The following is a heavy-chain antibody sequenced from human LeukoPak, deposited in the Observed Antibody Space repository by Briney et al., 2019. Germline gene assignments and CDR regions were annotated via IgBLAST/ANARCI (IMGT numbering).Heavy chain of an antibody. V-gene: IGHV3-23*01. CDR1: GFTFSSYA. CDR2: ISGSGGST. CDR3: AKPLLDYGDYDY. J-gene: IGHJ4*02. D-gene: IGHD4-17*01. Sequence: GGSLRLSCAASGFTFSSYAMSWVRQAPGKGLEWVPAISGSGGSTYYADSVKGRFTISRDNSKNTLYLQMNSLRAEDTAVYYCAKPLLDYGDYDYWGQGTLVTVSS.